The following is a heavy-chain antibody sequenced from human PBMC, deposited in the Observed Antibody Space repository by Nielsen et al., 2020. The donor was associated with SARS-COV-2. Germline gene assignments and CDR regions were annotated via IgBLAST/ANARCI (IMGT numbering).Heavy chain of an antibody. D-gene: IGHD2-2*01. V-gene: IGHV4-39*02. CDR2: IYYSGSV. Sequence: SETLSLTCTVSDGSLSSRNYYWGWIRQPPGKGLEWIGTIYYSGSVSHNPSLRSRVTISVDTSKKHFSLKLTSVTAADTAVYFCARGDIAVVPAAMFRGDDAFDIWGQGTMVRVSS. CDR1: DGSLSSRNYY. CDR3: ARGDIAVVPAAMFRGDDAFDI. J-gene: IGHJ3*02.